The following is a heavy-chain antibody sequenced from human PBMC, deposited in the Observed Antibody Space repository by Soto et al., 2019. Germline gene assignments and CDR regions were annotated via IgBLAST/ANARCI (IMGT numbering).Heavy chain of an antibody. CDR3: ARLRNHYFMDA. V-gene: IGHV4-59*08. CDR1: DGSISGLY. Sequence: QVQLQESGPGLVRPSETLSLTCSVSDGSISGLYWTWVRQSPGKGLEWIGWIYSSGTTNYNPSLKSRVAFSVGTSKNHFSLKLTSVTAADTAIYYCARLRNHYFMDAWGKGTTVAVSS. D-gene: IGHD1-1*01. CDR2: IYSSGTT. J-gene: IGHJ6*03.